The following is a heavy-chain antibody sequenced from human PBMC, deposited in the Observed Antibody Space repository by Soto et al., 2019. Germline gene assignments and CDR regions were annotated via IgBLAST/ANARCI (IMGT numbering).Heavy chain of an antibody. Sequence: QVQLQQWGAGLLKPSETLSLTCAVYRGSFSGYSWNWIRQPPGKGLEWIGEINLSGSTNYNPSLKTRVTISVDTSKNQFSLKLSSVTAADTAVYYCARGFPVYSYYSSIDVWGKGTTVTVSS. D-gene: IGHD2-15*01. CDR3: ARGFPVYSYYSSIDV. J-gene: IGHJ6*03. CDR2: INLSGST. V-gene: IGHV4-34*01. CDR1: RGSFSGYS.